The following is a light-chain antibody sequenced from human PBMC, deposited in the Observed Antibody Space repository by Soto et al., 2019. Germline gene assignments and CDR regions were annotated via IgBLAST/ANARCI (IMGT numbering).Light chain of an antibody. CDR3: QNYNSAPPS. CDR1: QGISNY. J-gene: IGKJ3*01. Sequence: DIQMTQSPSSLSASVGDRVTITCRASQGISNYLAWYQQKPGKVPKLLIYAASTFQSGVPSRFGGSGSWTDFTLSISTLQPEDGVTYYGQNYNSAPPSFGSGTKVDIK. V-gene: IGKV1-27*01. CDR2: AAS.